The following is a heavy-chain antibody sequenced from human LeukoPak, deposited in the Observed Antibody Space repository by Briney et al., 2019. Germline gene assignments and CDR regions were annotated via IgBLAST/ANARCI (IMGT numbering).Heavy chain of an antibody. D-gene: IGHD2-8*02. Sequence: PSETLSLTCAVYGGSFSGYYWSWIRQPPGKGLEWIGEINHSGSTNYNPSLKSRVTISVDTSKNQFSLKLRSVTAADTAVYYCARTVVYAIADYYYMDVWGKGTTVTVSS. CDR1: GGSFSGYY. V-gene: IGHV4-34*01. CDR3: ARTVVYAIADYYYMDV. J-gene: IGHJ6*03. CDR2: INHSGST.